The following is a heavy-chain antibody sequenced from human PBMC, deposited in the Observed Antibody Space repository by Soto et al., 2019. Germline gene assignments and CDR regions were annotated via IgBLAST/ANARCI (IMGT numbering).Heavy chain of an antibody. Sequence: GGSLRLSCAASGFTFSSYWMHWVRQAPGKGLVWVSRINSDGSSTSYADSVKGRFTISRDNAKNTLYLQMNSLRAEDTAVYYCARAGYCSGGSCYYQPKYYYYYYYMDVWGEGTTVTVSS. CDR2: INSDGSST. D-gene: IGHD2-15*01. CDR1: GFTFSSYW. V-gene: IGHV3-74*01. CDR3: ARAGYCSGGSCYYQPKYYYYYYYMDV. J-gene: IGHJ6*03.